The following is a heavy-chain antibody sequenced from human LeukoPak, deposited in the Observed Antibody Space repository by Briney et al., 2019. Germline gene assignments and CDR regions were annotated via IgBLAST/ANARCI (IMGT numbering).Heavy chain of an antibody. D-gene: IGHD1-14*01. CDR2: INWNSGSI. V-gene: IGHV3-9*01. Sequence: PGGSLGLSCAASGFTFEDYAMHWVRQAPGKGLEWVSGINWNSGSIGYADSVKGRFTISRDNAKNSLYLQMNSLRAEDTALYYCAKFGSSGYWGQGTLVTVSP. CDR3: AKFGSSGY. J-gene: IGHJ4*02. CDR1: GFTFEDYA.